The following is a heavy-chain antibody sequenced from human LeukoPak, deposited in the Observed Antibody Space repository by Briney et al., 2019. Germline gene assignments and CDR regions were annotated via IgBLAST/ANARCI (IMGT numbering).Heavy chain of an antibody. D-gene: IGHD7-27*01. CDR1: GGTFSSYA. V-gene: IGHV1-2*02. CDR3: ARDLCWGRGYYYYYMDV. Sequence: ASVKVSCKASGGTFSSYAISWVRQAPGQGLEWMGWINPNSGGTNYAQKFQGRVTMTRDTSISTAYMELSRLRSDDTAVYYCARDLCWGRGYYYYYMDVWGKGTTVTVSS. J-gene: IGHJ6*03. CDR2: INPNSGGT.